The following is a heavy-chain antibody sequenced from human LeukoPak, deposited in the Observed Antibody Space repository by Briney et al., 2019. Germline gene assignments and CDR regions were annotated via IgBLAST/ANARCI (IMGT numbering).Heavy chain of an antibody. CDR2: TYYRSKWYN. CDR3: AREVAAAAGPWYYFAS. CDR1: GDSVSSNSAA. Sequence: SQTLSLTCAISGDSVSSNSAAWNWIRQSPSRGLEWLGRTYYRSKWYNDYAVSVKSRITINPDTSKNQFSLQLNSVTPEDTAVYSCAREVAAAAGPWYYFASWGQGTLVTVSS. V-gene: IGHV6-1*01. J-gene: IGHJ4*02. D-gene: IGHD6-13*01.